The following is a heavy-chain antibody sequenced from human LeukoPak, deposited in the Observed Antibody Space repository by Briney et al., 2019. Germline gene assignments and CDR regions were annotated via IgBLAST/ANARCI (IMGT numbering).Heavy chain of an antibody. D-gene: IGHD2-2*01. V-gene: IGHV3-23*01. CDR2: ISGSGGST. Sequence: GGSLRLSCTASGFTFGDYAMSWVRQAPGKGLEWVSAISGSGGSTYYADSVKGRFTISRDNSKNTLYLQMNSLRAEDTAVYYCAKDLPSLIVVVPAAIDYWGQGTLVTVSS. CDR3: AKDLPSLIVVVPAAIDY. J-gene: IGHJ4*02. CDR1: GFTFGDYA.